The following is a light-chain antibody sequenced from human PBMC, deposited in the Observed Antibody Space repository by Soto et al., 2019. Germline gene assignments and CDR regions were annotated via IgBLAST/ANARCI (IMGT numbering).Light chain of an antibody. CDR3: NSFTDSSLYV. Sequence: QSVLTQPASVSGSLGQSITISCTGTSSDLGGYNYVSWYQQHPGKAPRLVIYEVTNQPSGVSNRFSGSKSGNTASLTISGLQADDEADYYCNSFTDSSLYVFGTGTKV. V-gene: IGLV2-14*01. CDR2: EVT. J-gene: IGLJ1*01. CDR1: SSDLGGYNY.